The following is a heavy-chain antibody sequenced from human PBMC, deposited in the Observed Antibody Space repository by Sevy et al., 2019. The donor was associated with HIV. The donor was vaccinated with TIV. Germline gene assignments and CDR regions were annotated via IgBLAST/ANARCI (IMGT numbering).Heavy chain of an antibody. CDR3: AKDRIEGARKLDY. Sequence: GGSLRLSCAASGFTFGNYAMTWVRQAAGKGLEWVSSISGTGGTTYYADSVKGRLTNSRDNSKNTLYIQMNSLRAEDTAVYYCAKDRIEGARKLDYWGQGTLVTVSS. J-gene: IGHJ4*02. V-gene: IGHV3-23*01. CDR2: ISGTGGTT. CDR1: GFTFGNYA. D-gene: IGHD1-26*01.